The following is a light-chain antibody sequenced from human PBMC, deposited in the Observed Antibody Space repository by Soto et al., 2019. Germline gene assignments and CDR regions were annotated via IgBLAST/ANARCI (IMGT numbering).Light chain of an antibody. Sequence: EIVVTQSPGTLSLSPGERATLSCRASQSISNDHLAWYQQKPGQAPRLLIYGTSNRATGGIADRFSGSGSGTDFTLTISRLEPEDLAVYYCQYYGSAVTFAGGTKVEIK. CDR1: QSISNDH. V-gene: IGKV3-20*01. CDR3: QYYGSAVT. J-gene: IGKJ4*01. CDR2: GTS.